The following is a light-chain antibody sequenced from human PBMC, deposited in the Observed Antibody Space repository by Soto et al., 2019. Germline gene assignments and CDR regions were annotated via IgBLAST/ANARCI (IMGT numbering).Light chain of an antibody. CDR2: GAS. J-gene: IGKJ5*01. CDR1: QSVTSN. Sequence: EIVMTQSPATLSVSPGERATLSCRASQSVTSNLAWYQQKPGQAPRLLIYGASTRATGIPARFSGSGSGTEFPLTISSLQSEDFAVYYCQQYNNGPPTFGQGTRLEIK. CDR3: QQYNNGPPT. V-gene: IGKV3-15*01.